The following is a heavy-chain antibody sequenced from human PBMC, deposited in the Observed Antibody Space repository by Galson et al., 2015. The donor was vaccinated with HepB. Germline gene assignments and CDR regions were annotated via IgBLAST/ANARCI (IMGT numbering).Heavy chain of an antibody. CDR2: ISSNGGST. D-gene: IGHD6-19*01. J-gene: IGHJ4*02. Sequence: SLRLSCAASGFTFSSYAMHWVRQAPGKGLEYVSTISSNGGSTYYANSVKGRFTISRDNSKNTLYLQMGSLRAEDMAVYYCASGLLPGIAVAFLYWGQGTLVTVSS. V-gene: IGHV3-64*01. CDR1: GFTFSSYA. CDR3: ASGLLPGIAVAFLY.